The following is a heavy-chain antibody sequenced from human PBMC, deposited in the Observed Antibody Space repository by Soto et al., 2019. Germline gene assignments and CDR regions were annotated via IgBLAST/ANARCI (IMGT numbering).Heavy chain of an antibody. V-gene: IGHV4-39*01. CDR1: GDSISSSTYF. CDR2: IDYSGTT. CDR3: ARHGVNSGSYSEYFQH. D-gene: IGHD1-26*01. J-gene: IGHJ1*01. Sequence: QLQLQESGPGLVKASETLSLICTVSGDSISSSTYFWGWIRQPPGKGLEWIGSIDYSGTTYYNTSLRTRATISVDTSKNQFSLILPSVTAADTAVFYCARHGVNSGSYSEYFQHWGQGTLVTVSS.